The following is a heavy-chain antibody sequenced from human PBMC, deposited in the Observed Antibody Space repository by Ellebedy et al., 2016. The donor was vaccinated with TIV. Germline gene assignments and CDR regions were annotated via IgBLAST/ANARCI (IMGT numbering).Heavy chain of an antibody. J-gene: IGHJ4*02. D-gene: IGHD3-3*02. V-gene: IGHV5-51*01. CDR2: IYPSNSDA. Sequence: GGSLRLXXKASGYTFTNNWIGWVRQMPGKGLEWMGIIYPSNSDARYSPSFQGQVTISVDKSIDTAYLQWSGLKASDTAIYYCARGGISSYDYWGQGTLVAVSS. CDR1: GYTFTNNW. CDR3: ARGGISSYDY.